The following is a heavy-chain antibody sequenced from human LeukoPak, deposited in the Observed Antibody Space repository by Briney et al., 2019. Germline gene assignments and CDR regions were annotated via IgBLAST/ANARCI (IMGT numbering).Heavy chain of an antibody. V-gene: IGHV4-59*01. CDR1: GGSISSYY. D-gene: IGHD1-20*01. J-gene: IGHJ4*02. Sequence: SETLSLTCTVSGGSISSYYWSWIRQPPGKGLEWIGYIYYSGSTNYNPSLKSRVTISVDTSKNQFSLKLSSVTAADTAVYYCERGITGVDYWGQGTLVTVSS. CDR3: ERGITGVDY. CDR2: IYYSGST.